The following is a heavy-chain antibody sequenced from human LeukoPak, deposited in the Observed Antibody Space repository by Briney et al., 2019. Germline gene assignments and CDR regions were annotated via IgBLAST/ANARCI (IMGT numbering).Heavy chain of an antibody. J-gene: IGHJ5*02. CDR2: IYHSGST. CDR1: GGSISSGDYY. V-gene: IGHV4-30-4*01. CDR3: ARQSTVTSWFDP. Sequence: SETLSLTCTVSGGSISSGDYYWSWIRQPPGKGLEWIVYIYHSGSTYYNPSLKSRVTVSVDTSKNQFSLKLSSVTAADTAVYYCARQSTVTSWFDPWGQGTLVTVSS. D-gene: IGHD4-17*01.